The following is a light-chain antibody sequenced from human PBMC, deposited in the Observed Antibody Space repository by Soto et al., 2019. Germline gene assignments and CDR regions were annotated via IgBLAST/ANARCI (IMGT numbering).Light chain of an antibody. J-gene: IGKJ2*01. Sequence: DIQMTQSPSTLSASVGDRVTITCRASQAISTWLAWYQQKPGKAPKLLIYTASTLESGVTSRFSASGSGTVFTRTISSLQPDDFATSYCQQYNSYPPYTFGQGTKLEMK. CDR1: QAISTW. CDR3: QQYNSYPPYT. V-gene: IGKV1-5*03. CDR2: TAS.